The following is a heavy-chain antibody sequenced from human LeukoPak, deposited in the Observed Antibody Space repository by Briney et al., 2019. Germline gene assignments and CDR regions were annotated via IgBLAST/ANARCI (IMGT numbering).Heavy chain of an antibody. CDR2: IAWNSGKT. J-gene: IGHJ4*02. CDR1: GFPLDIYS. D-gene: IGHD3-10*01. CDR3: AKDMNSYGSGSSYNPWGPFDS. Sequence: GRSLTLPCAVSGFPLDIYSTHWVRHAPEKGLEGVSCIAWNSGKTVFGDSGKGRLTISRDNAEKSLSLQMNSLTPEDTAFYFCAKDMNSYGSGSSYNPWGPFDSWGQGTLVTVSS. V-gene: IGHV3-9*01.